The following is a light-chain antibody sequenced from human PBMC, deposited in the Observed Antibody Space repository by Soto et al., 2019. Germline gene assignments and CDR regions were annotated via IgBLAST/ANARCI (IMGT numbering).Light chain of an antibody. CDR3: QQLRMYPST. CDR1: HDIAIY. CDR2: AAS. Sequence: IPLTQSPSSLSASVGDRVTITCRASHDIAIYLALYQQKPGEAPKLLIYAASTLYGGVPSRFSGSGSGTDFALTITSLQAEDFATYYCQQLRMYPSTFGGGTKVDIK. J-gene: IGKJ4*01. V-gene: IGKV1-9*01.